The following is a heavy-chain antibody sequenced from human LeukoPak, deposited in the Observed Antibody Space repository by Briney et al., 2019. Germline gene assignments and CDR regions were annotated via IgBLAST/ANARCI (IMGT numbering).Heavy chain of an antibody. Sequence: ASVKVSCKASGYTFTGYYMHWVRQAPGQGLEWMGWINPNSGGTNYAQKFQGWVTMTRDTSISTAYMELSRLRSDDTAVYYCARDPQGSGWYGSHYYYYYMDVWGKGTTVTVSS. D-gene: IGHD6-19*01. J-gene: IGHJ6*03. CDR1: GYTFTGYY. CDR3: ARDPQGSGWYGSHYYYYYMDV. V-gene: IGHV1-2*04. CDR2: INPNSGGT.